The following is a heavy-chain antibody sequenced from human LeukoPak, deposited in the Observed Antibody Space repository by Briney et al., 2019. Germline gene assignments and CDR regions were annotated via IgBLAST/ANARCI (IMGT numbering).Heavy chain of an antibody. CDR1: GYSISSGYY. CDR3: ARGEITMVRGAPPLAEAFDI. CDR2: IYHSGTT. Sequence: PSETLSLTCTVSGYSISSGYYWGWIRQPPGKGLEWIGSIYHSGTTYYNPSLKSRVTISVDTSKNQFSLKLSSVTAADTAVYYCARGEITMVRGAPPLAEAFDIWGQGTMVTVSS. D-gene: IGHD3-10*01. V-gene: IGHV4-38-2*02. J-gene: IGHJ3*02.